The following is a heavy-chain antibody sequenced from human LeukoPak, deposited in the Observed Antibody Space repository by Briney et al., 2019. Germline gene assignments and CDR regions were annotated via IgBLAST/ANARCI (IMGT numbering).Heavy chain of an antibody. Sequence: SGTLSLTCAVSGGSISSSNWWSWVRQPPGKGLEWIGQIYNSGSTNYNPSLKSRVTISVDKSKNQFSLKLRSVTAADTAVYYCARPLSLGYCSGGSCYGRGAWFDRWGQGTLVTVSS. D-gene: IGHD2-15*01. J-gene: IGHJ5*02. V-gene: IGHV4-4*02. CDR2: IYNSGST. CDR1: GGSISSSNW. CDR3: ARPLSLGYCSGGSCYGRGAWFDR.